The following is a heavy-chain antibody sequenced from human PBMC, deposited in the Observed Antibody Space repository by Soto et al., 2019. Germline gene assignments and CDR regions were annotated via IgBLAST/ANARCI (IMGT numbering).Heavy chain of an antibody. J-gene: IGHJ4*02. CDR3: VKVHRGSTSWYVRHADY. CDR1: GFTFSSNA. Sequence: EVQLLESGGGLVQPGGSRRLSCAASGFTFSSNAMTWVRQSPGKGLEWVSSISGNGGSTYYADSVKGRFTISRDNSKDTLFLQMNSLRAEDTAVYYCVKVHRGSTSWYVRHADYWGQGTLVTVSS. V-gene: IGHV3-23*01. D-gene: IGHD6-13*01. CDR2: ISGNGGST.